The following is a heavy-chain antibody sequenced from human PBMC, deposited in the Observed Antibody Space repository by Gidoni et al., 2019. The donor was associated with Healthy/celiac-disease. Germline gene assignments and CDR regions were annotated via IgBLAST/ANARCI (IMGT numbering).Heavy chain of an antibody. Sequence: GQRLEWMGWINAGNGNTKYSQKFQGRVTITRDTSASTAYMELSSLRSEDTAVYYCARGSSGWNTNNWFDPWGQGTLVTVSS. J-gene: IGHJ5*02. D-gene: IGHD6-19*01. CDR3: ARGSSGWNTNNWFDP. V-gene: IGHV1-3*01. CDR2: INAGNGNT.